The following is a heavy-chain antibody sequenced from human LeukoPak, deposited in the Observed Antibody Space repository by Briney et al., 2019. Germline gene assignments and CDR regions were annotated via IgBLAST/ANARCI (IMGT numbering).Heavy chain of an antibody. J-gene: IGHJ5*02. CDR2: IYNSGTT. CDR1: GGSISSDY. Sequence: PSETLSLTCTVSGGSISSDYWSWIRQPPGKGLEWIGYIYNSGTTDYNPSLKSRVTISVDTSKNQFSLKLRSVTAADTAVYYCARDRDWFDPWGQGTLVTVSS. V-gene: IGHV4-59*01. CDR3: ARDRDWFDP. D-gene: IGHD3-10*01.